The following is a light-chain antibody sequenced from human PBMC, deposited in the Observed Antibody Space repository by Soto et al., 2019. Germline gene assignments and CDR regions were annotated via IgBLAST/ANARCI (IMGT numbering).Light chain of an antibody. V-gene: IGKV1-39*01. J-gene: IGKJ4*01. CDR3: QQSFSSLLS. CDR1: QTISTY. Sequence: DIQMTQSPSSLSASLGDRVTITCRASQTISTYVTWYQQKPGKAPKALISDASTLQSGVPSRFSGSGSGTDFTLIISSLQPKDVATYYCQQSFSSLLSFGGGTQVEIK. CDR2: DAS.